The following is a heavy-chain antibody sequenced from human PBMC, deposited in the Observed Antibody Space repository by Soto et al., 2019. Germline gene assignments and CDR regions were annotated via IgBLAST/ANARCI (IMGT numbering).Heavy chain of an antibody. J-gene: IGHJ6*02. CDR1: GGPVSGDDLY. Sequence: SETLSLTCVVSGGPVSGDDLYWSWIRHLPGKGLEWIANVYHTGTTYYNPSLKSRVSMPVDTSQNQFSLILASVTAADTAVYYCARALVTDYNSRDYHYYFAMDVWGQGTSVTVSS. V-gene: IGHV4-31*02. CDR2: VYHTGTT. CDR3: ARALVTDYNSRDYHYYFAMDV. D-gene: IGHD3-22*01.